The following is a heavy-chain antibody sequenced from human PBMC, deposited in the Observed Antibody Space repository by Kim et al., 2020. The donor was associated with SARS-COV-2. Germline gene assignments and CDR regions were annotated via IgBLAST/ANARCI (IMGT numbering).Heavy chain of an antibody. Sequence: RKSRVTISVDTSKNQFSLKLSSVTAADTAVYYCARGKYYDFWRGRAGFDYWGQGTLVTVSS. J-gene: IGHJ4*02. CDR3: ARGKYYDFWRGRAGFDY. V-gene: IGHV4-34*01. D-gene: IGHD3-3*01.